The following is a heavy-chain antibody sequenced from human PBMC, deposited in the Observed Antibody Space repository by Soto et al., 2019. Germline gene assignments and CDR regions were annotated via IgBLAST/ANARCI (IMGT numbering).Heavy chain of an antibody. CDR1: GFTFSSYS. D-gene: IGHD3-22*01. CDR3: ARGFSSPITMIVVVPFDY. V-gene: IGHV3-21*01. CDR2: ISSSSSYI. J-gene: IGHJ4*02. Sequence: NPGGSLRLSCAASGFTFSSYSMNWVRQAQGKGLEWVSSISSSSSYIYYADSVKGRFTISRDNAKNSLYLQMNSLRAEDTAVYYCARGFSSPITMIVVVPFDYWGQGTLVTVSS.